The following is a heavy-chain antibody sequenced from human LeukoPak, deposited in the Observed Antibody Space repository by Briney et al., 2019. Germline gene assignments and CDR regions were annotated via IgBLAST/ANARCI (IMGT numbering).Heavy chain of an antibody. V-gene: IGHV3-7*03. J-gene: IGHJ4*02. CDR2: IRQDGNEK. CDR1: GFTFSSYW. CDR3: ATSKLEWLFNFYS. D-gene: IGHD3-3*01. Sequence: GGSLRLSCAASGFTFSSYWMSWVRQAPGKGLEWVANIRQDGNEKYYVDSVKGRFIISRDNAKNSLYLQINSLRAEDTAVYFCATSKLEWLFNFYSCSKGTLVTVSS.